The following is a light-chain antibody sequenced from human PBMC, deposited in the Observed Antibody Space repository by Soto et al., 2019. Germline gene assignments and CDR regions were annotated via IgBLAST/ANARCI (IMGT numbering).Light chain of an antibody. CDR1: QSISSW. J-gene: IGKJ4*02. CDR3: QQYNSYPLT. V-gene: IGKV1-5*01. CDR2: DAS. Sequence: DIQMTQSPSTMSASVGDRVTITCRASQSISSWLAWYQQKPGKAPKLLIYDASSLESGVPSRFSGSGSGTEFTLTISSLQPDDFATYYRQQYNSYPLTFGGGTKVDIK.